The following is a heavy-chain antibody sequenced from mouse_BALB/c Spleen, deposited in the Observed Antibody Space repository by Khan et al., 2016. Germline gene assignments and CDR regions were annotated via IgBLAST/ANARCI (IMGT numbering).Heavy chain of an antibody. D-gene: IGHD1-1*01. J-gene: IGHJ3*01. Sequence: QIQLVQSGPELKKPGETVKISCKASGYTFTDYSMHWVKQAPGKGLKWMGWINTETGEPTYADDFKGRFAFSLETSASTAYLQINNLTNEDTATCFCATITTVPYAYWGQGTLVTVSA. CDR2: INTETGEP. V-gene: IGHV9-2-1*01. CDR3: ATITTVPYAY. CDR1: GYTFTDYS.